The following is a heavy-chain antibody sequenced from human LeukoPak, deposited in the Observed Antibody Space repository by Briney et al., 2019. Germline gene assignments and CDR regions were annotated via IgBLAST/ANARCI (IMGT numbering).Heavy chain of an antibody. CDR1: GGTFSSYA. Sequence: WASVKVSCTASGGTFSSYAISWVRQAPGQGLEWMGGIIPIFGTANYAQKFQGRVTITADESTSTAYMELSSLRSEDTAVYYCARGPYDSSGYYPFDYWGQGTLVTVSS. V-gene: IGHV1-69*13. CDR2: IIPIFGTA. J-gene: IGHJ4*02. CDR3: ARGPYDSSGYYPFDY. D-gene: IGHD3-22*01.